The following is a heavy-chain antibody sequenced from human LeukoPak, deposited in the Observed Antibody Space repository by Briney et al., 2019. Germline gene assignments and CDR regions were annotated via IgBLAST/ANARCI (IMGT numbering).Heavy chain of an antibody. CDR1: GFTFSSYG. Sequence: PGGSLRLSCAASGFTFSSYGMHWVRQAPGKGLEWVAVIWYDGSNKYYADSVKGRFTISRDNSKNTLYLQMNSLRAEDTAVYYCAKDPIAVAGNNYYGMDVWGQGTTVSVSS. CDR2: IWYDGSNK. D-gene: IGHD6-19*01. J-gene: IGHJ6*02. V-gene: IGHV3-33*06. CDR3: AKDPIAVAGNNYYGMDV.